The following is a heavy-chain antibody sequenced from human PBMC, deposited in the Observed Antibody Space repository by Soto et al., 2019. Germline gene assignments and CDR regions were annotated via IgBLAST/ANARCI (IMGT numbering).Heavy chain of an antibody. J-gene: IGHJ6*02. Sequence: ASVKVSCKASGYTFTSYGISWVRQAPGQGLEWMGWISAYNGNTNYAQKIQGRVTMTTDTSTSTAYMELRSLRSDDTAVYYCGIDGSPSYSSSWQGYYYYGMDVWGQGTTVTVSS. CDR2: ISAYNGNT. CDR1: GYTFTSYG. CDR3: GIDGSPSYSSSWQGYYYYGMDV. D-gene: IGHD6-13*01. V-gene: IGHV1-18*01.